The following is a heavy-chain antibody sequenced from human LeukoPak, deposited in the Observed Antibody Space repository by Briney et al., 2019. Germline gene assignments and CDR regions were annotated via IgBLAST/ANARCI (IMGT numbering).Heavy chain of an antibody. CDR1: GGSFSGYY. J-gene: IGHJ4*02. CDR2: INHSGST. D-gene: IGHD3-22*01. CDR3: ARLKRDYYDSSGLVYFDY. Sequence: SETLSLTCAVYGGSFSGYYWSWIRQPPGKGLEWIGEINHSGSTNYNPSLKSRVTISVDTSKNQFSLKVTSVTAADTAVYYCARLKRDYYDSSGLVYFDYWGQGTLVTVSS. V-gene: IGHV4-34*01.